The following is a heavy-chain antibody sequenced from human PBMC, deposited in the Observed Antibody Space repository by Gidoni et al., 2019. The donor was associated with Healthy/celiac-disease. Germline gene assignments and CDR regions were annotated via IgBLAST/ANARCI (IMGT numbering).Heavy chain of an antibody. Sequence: ELQLVQSGAEVKKPGGSVKTTDKGFGSSLTSYGIGWVRQRPGKGVGWMGLTYPGVSDTRYSPSFQGQVTISADKSISTAYLQWSSLKASDTAMYYCARGLWFGELLSADWFDPWGQGTLVTVSS. CDR2: TYPGVSDT. CDR3: ARGLWFGELLSADWFDP. D-gene: IGHD3-10*01. J-gene: IGHJ5*02. V-gene: IGHV5-51*01. CDR1: GSSLTSYG.